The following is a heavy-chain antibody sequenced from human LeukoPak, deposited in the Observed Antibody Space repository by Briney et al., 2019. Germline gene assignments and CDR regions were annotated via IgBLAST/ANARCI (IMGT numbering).Heavy chain of an antibody. CDR2: IIPIFGTA. V-gene: IGHV1-69*06. D-gene: IGHD2-2*01. CDR1: GGTFSSYA. CDR3: ATKRGYCSSTSCYGDYYYYGMDV. J-gene: IGHJ6*04. Sequence: SVKVSCKAAGGTFSSYAISWVRQAPGQGLEWMGGIIPIFGTANYAQKFQGRVTITADKSTSTAYMELSSLRSEDTAVYYCATKRGYCSSTSCYGDYYYYGMDVWGKGTTVTVSS.